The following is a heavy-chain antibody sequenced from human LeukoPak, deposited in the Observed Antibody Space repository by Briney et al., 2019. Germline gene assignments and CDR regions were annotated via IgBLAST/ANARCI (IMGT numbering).Heavy chain of an antibody. CDR2: IYYSGST. V-gene: IGHV4-59*01. D-gene: IGHD2/OR15-2a*01. CDR3: ARVEFNYYYGMDV. CDR1: GGSISSYY. J-gene: IGHJ6*02. Sequence: SETLSLTCTVSGGSISSYYWSWIRQPPGKGLEWIGYIYYSGSTNYNPSLKSRVTISVDTSKNQFSLKLSSVTAADTAVYYCARVEFNYYYGMDVWGQGTTVTVSS.